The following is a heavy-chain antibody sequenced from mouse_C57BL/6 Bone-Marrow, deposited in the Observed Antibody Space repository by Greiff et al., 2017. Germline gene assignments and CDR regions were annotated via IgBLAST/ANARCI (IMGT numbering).Heavy chain of an antibody. CDR1: GYTFTNYW. D-gene: IGHD1-1*01. V-gene: IGHV1-63*01. J-gene: IGHJ2*01. Sequence: QVQLQQSGAELVRPGTSVKMSCKASGYTFTNYWIGWAKQRPGHGLEWIGDIYPGGGYTNYNEKFKGKATLTADKSSSTAYMQFSSLTSEDSAIYYCARSRYYGSSPRYFDYWGQGTTLTVSS. CDR2: IYPGGGYT. CDR3: ARSRYYGSSPRYFDY.